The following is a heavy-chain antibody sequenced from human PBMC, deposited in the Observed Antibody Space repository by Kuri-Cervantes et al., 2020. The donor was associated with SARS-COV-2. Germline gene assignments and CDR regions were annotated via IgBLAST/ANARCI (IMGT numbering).Heavy chain of an antibody. D-gene: IGHD2-21*01. CDR3: YCAPKEGLDS. J-gene: IGHJ4*02. CDR1: ETTFPNSE. Sequence: DSCKPPETTFPNSEFNWVRQATGQGLVWMGMVKTNSGNTLYAQFFQGRVTMTRDISTSTVYMELSSLTSEDTAIYYCYCAPKEGLDSWGQGTLVTVSS. CDR2: VKTNSGNT. V-gene: IGHV1-8*01.